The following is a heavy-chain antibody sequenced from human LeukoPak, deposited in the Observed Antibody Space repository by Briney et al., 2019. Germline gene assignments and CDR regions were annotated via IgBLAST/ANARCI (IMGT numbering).Heavy chain of an antibody. V-gene: IGHV3-21*01. Sequence: GGSLRLSCAASGFTFSSYSMNWVRQAPGKGLEWVSSISSSSSYIYYADSVKGRFTISRDNAKNSLYLQMNSLRAEDTAVYYCARDGYDFWSGYLRWFDPWGQGTLVTVSS. CDR3: ARDGYDFWSGYLRWFDP. J-gene: IGHJ5*02. CDR2: ISSSSSYI. D-gene: IGHD3-3*01. CDR1: GFTFSSYS.